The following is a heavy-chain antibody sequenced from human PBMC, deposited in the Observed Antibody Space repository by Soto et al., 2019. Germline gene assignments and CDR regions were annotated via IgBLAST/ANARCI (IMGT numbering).Heavy chain of an antibody. CDR2: ISWNSGSI. CDR3: AKDNGVSYYYYMDV. CDR1: GFTFDDYA. V-gene: IGHV3-9*01. Sequence: GGSLRLSCAASGFTFDDYAMHWVRQAPGKGLEWVSGISWNSGSIGYADSVKGRFTISRDNAKNSLYLQMNSLRAEDTALYYCAKDNGVSYYYYMDVWGKGTTVTVSS. D-gene: IGHD6-6*01. J-gene: IGHJ6*03.